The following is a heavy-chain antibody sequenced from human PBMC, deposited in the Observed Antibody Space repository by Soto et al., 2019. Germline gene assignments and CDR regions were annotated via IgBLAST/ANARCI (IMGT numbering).Heavy chain of an antibody. CDR2: ISGSGGST. V-gene: IGHV3-23*01. Sequence: EVQLLESGRGLVQPGGSLRLSCAASGFTFTTYAMSWVRQAPGKGLEWVSAISGSGGSTYYTDSVKGRFTISRDNSKNTLYLQMNRLRAEDTAVYYCAKNWDTTFSSSSHWGQGTLVTVSS. D-gene: IGHD6-6*01. J-gene: IGHJ4*02. CDR1: GFTFTTYA. CDR3: AKNWDTTFSSSSH.